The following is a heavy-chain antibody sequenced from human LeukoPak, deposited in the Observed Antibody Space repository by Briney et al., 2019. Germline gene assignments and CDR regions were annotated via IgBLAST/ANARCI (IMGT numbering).Heavy chain of an antibody. Sequence: PGGSLRLSCAASGFTFSSYWMHWARQAPGKGLVWVSRINSDGSSTSYADSVKGRFTISRDNAKNTLYLQMNSLRAEDTAVYYCARAPYGITPLGYWGQGTLVTVSS. CDR1: GFTFSSYW. J-gene: IGHJ4*02. D-gene: IGHD3-10*01. V-gene: IGHV3-74*01. CDR3: ARAPYGITPLGY. CDR2: INSDGSST.